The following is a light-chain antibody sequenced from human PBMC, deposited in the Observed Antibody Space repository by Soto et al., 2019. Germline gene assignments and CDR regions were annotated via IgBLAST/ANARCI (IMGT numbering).Light chain of an antibody. J-gene: IGKJ5*01. CDR1: QSVSSSY. CDR2: GAS. V-gene: IGKV3-20*01. CDR3: QQHYSAPLT. Sequence: IGLTQSPGTLPLSPGAGATLVCRASQSVSSSYLAWYQQKPGQAPRLLIYGASSRATGIPDRFSGSGSGIDFTLTISSLQAEDVAVYYCQQHYSAPLTNGLGTRLEIK.